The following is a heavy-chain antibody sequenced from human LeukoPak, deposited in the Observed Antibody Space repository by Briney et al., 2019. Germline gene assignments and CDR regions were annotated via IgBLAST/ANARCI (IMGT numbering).Heavy chain of an antibody. D-gene: IGHD2-2*01. J-gene: IGHJ4*02. V-gene: IGHV4-38-2*01. CDR1: GYSISSGYY. Sequence: SETLSLTCAVSGYSISSGYYWGWIRQPPGKELEWIGSIYHSGSTYYNPSLKSRVTISVDTSKNQFSLKLSSVTAADTAVYYCARRLGYCSSTSCYYYFDYWGQGTLVTVSS. CDR2: IYHSGST. CDR3: ARRLGYCSSTSCYYYFDY.